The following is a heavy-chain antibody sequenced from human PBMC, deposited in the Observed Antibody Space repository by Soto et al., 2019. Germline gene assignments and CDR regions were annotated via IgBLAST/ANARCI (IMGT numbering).Heavy chain of an antibody. D-gene: IGHD6-6*01. CDR2: IKTTTDGGTT. V-gene: IGHV3-15*01. CDR1: GFSFTNAW. Sequence: GGSLRLSCAASGFSFTNAWMTWVRQAPGKGLEWVGRIKTTTDGGTTDYAAPVKGRFTISRDDSKNTLYLQMNSLKTEDTAVYYCTTSGPHRSSSLWFDPGAREPWSPSP. CDR3: TTSGPHRSSSLWFDP. J-gene: IGHJ5*02.